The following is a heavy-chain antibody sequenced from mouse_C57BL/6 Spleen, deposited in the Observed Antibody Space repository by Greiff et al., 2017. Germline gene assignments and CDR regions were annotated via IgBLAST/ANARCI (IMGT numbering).Heavy chain of an antibody. CDR1: GFTFTDYY. Sequence: EVQRVQSEGGLVQPGTSMKLSCTASGFTFTDYYMAWVRQVPEKGLEWVANINSDGSSTYYLHSFKSRFIFSRDNAKNSLYLQLSSLKSEDTATYDCARASYYYGSSPYYFDYWGQGTTLTVSS. D-gene: IGHD1-1*01. CDR2: INSDGSST. V-gene: IGHV5-16*01. J-gene: IGHJ2*01. CDR3: ARASYYYGSSPYYFDY.